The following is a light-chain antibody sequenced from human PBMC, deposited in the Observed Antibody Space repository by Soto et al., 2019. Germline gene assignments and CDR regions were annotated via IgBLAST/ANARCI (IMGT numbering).Light chain of an antibody. CDR2: DVS. CDR1: SSDVGGYNY. V-gene: IGLV2-14*01. Sequence: QSALTQPASVSGSPGQSITISCTGTSSDVGGYNYVSWYQQHPGKAPKLMIYDVSNRPSGVSNRFSGSKSGNTASVTISGLQAEDEADYYCSSYTSSSTYVVLGGGTKLTVL. CDR3: SSYTSSSTYVV. J-gene: IGLJ2*01.